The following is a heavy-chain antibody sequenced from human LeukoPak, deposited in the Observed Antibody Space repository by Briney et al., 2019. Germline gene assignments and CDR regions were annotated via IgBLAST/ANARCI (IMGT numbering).Heavy chain of an antibody. V-gene: IGHV3-30-3*01. CDR1: GFTFSSYA. D-gene: IGHD3-22*01. CDR3: AELYYYDSSGDTFDY. CDR2: ISYDGSNK. Sequence: PGGSLRLSCAASGFTFSSYAMHWVRQAPGKGLEWVAVISYDGSNKYYADSVKGRFTISRDNSKNTLYLQMNSLRAEDTAVYYCAELYYYDSSGDTFDYWGQGTLVTVSS. J-gene: IGHJ4*02.